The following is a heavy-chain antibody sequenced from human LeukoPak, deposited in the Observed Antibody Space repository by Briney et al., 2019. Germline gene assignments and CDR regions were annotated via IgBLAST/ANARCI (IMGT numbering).Heavy chain of an antibody. J-gene: IGHJ5*02. Sequence: SETLSLTCAVYGGSFSGYYWSWIRQPPGKGLEWIGEINHSGSTNYNPSLKSRVTMSVDTSKNQFSLKLSSVTAADTAVYYCARHSDYHYMIRGPFDPWSQGTLVTVSS. CDR1: GGSFSGYY. CDR3: ARHSDYHYMIRGPFDP. CDR2: INHSGST. V-gene: IGHV4-34*01. D-gene: IGHD3-10*01.